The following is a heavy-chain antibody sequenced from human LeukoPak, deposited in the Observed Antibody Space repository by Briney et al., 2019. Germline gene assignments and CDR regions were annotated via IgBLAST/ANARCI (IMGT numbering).Heavy chain of an antibody. D-gene: IGHD3/OR15-3a*01. Sequence: GGSLRLSCAASGFIFTNYFMSWVRQAPGKGLEWVSGVRSAVDTTHYADSVKGRFIISRDNSKNTLSLQLNSLRPEDTALYYCAKHFCTGLDCSLFDSWGQGTLVTVSS. CDR1: GFIFTNYF. CDR2: VRSAVDTT. CDR3: AKHFCTGLDCSLFDS. V-gene: IGHV3-23*01. J-gene: IGHJ4*02.